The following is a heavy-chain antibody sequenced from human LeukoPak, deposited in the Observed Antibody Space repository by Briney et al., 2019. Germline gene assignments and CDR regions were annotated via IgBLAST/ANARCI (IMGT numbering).Heavy chain of an antibody. CDR2: IYTSGST. D-gene: IGHD3-10*01. Sequence: SQTLSLTCTVSGGSISSGSYYWSWIRQPAGKGLEWIGRIYTSGSTNYNPSLKSRVTISVDTSKNQFSLKLSSVTAADTAVYYCARAPPWFGGPPGAFDIWGQGTTVTVSS. J-gene: IGHJ3*02. CDR1: GGSISSGSYY. CDR3: ARAPPWFGGPPGAFDI. V-gene: IGHV4-61*02.